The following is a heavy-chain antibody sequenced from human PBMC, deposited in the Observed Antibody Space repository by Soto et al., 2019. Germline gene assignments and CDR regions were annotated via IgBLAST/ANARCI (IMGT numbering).Heavy chain of an antibody. CDR1: GGSFSGYY. CDR2: INHSGST. V-gene: IGHV4-34*01. Sequence: SETLSLTCAVYGGSFSGYYWSWIRQPPGKGLEWIGEINHSGSTNYNPSLKSRVTISVDTSKNQFSLKLSSVTAADTAVYYCARQAQTTLLSPSPYYMDVWGKGTTVTVSS. CDR3: ARQAQTTLLSPSPYYMDV. J-gene: IGHJ6*03. D-gene: IGHD1-1*01.